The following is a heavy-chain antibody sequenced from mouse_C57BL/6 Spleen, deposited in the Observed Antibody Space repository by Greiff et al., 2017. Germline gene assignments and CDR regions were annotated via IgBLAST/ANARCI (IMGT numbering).Heavy chain of an antibody. CDR3: ARSGLHVSFCFDY. CDR1: GYAFTGYL. J-gene: IGHJ2*01. CDR2: ILPGSGST. D-gene: IGHD2-4*01. Sequence: QVQLQQSGAELMKPGASVKLSCKATGYAFTGYLIEWVKQRPGHGLEWIGEILPGSGSTNYNEKFKGKATFTADTSSNPAYMQLSSLKTEDSAIYFCARSGLHVSFCFDYWGQGTMLTVSS. V-gene: IGHV1-9*01.